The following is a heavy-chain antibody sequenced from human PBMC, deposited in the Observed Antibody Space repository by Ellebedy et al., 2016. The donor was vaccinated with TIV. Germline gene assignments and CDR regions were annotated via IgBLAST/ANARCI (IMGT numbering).Heavy chain of an antibody. J-gene: IGHJ4*02. CDR1: GFTVTTNY. CDR2: LSYDGSKI. Sequence: GESLKISCAASGFTVTTNYMNWVRQAPGKGLEWVADLSYDGSKIYYADSVKGRFTISRDSAKNSLYLQMNSLRAEDTAVYYCARVMVGVATFDYWGQGTLVTVSS. CDR3: ARVMVGVATFDY. D-gene: IGHD2-15*01. V-gene: IGHV3-30-3*01.